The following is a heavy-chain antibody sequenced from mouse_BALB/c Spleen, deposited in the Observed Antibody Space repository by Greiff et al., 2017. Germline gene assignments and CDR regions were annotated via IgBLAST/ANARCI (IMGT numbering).Heavy chain of an antibody. CDR3: AREGYGNYGFYAMDY. CDR1: GYTFTSYV. CDR2: INPYNDGT. J-gene: IGHJ4*01. Sequence: VQLQHSGPELVKPGASVKMSCKASGYTFTSYVMHWVKQKPGQGLEWIGYINPYNDGTKYNEKFKGKATLTSDKSSSTAYMELSSLTSEDSAVYYCAREGYGNYGFYAMDYWGQGTSVTVSS. V-gene: IGHV1-14*01. D-gene: IGHD2-1*01.